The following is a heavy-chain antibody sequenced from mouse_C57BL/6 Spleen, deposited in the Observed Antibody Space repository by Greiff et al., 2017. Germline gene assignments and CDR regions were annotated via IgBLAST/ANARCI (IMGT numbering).Heavy chain of an antibody. D-gene: IGHD3-1*01. CDR3: TGLPDY. Sequence: VQVVESGAELVRPGASVTLSCKASGYTFTDYEMHWVKQTPVHGLEWIGAIDPETGGTAYNQKFKGKAILTADKSSSTAYMELRSLTSEDSAVYYCTGLPDYWGQGTTLTVSS. V-gene: IGHV1-15*01. J-gene: IGHJ2*01. CDR1: GYTFTDYE. CDR2: IDPETGGT.